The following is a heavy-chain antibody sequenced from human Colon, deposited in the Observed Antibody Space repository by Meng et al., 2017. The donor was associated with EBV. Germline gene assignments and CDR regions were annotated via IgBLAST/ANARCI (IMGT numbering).Heavy chain of an antibody. CDR2: IYYSGST. V-gene: IGHV4-31*03. J-gene: IGHJ4*02. CDR3: ARVSSGWDYFDY. CDR1: GGSVSSGGYY. Sequence: VHPQGSGPGLVKPSQTLSLPCTVSGGSVSSGGYYWTWIRQHPGKGLEWFGHIYYSGSTFYNPSLKRRVIISIDTSKNQFSLNLRSVTAADTAVYYCARVSSGWDYFDYWGQGTLVTVSS. D-gene: IGHD6-19*01.